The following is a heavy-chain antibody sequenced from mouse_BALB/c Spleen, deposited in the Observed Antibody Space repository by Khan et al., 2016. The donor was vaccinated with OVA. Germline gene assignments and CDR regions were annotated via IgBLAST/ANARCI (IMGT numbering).Heavy chain of an antibody. D-gene: IGHD1-1*01. Sequence: EVQLQESGPGLVKPSQSLSLTCTVTGYSITSDYAWNWIRQLPGNKLEWMAYISYSGSTGYNPSLKNRVSINRDTSKNQFFLQLNSVTTEDTATSYCARRFYYGHWYFDVWGAGTPVTVSS. CDR3: ARRFYYGHWYFDV. CDR2: ISYSGST. CDR1: GYSITSDYA. V-gene: IGHV3-2*02. J-gene: IGHJ1*01.